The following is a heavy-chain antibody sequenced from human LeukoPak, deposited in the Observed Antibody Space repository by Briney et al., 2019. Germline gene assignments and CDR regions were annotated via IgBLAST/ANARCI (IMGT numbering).Heavy chain of an antibody. CDR1: GGTFSSYA. Sequence: VASVKVSCKASGGTFSSYAISWVRQAPGQGLEWMGGIIPIFGTANYAQKFQGRVTITADKSTSTAYMELSSLRSEDTAVYYCARGRGLRYFDWLDAFDIWGQGTMITVSS. J-gene: IGHJ3*02. D-gene: IGHD3-9*01. CDR3: ARGRGLRYFDWLDAFDI. CDR2: IIPIFGTA. V-gene: IGHV1-69*06.